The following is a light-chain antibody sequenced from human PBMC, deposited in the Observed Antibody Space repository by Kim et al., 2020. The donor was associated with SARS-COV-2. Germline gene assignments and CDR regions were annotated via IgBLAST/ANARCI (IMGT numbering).Light chain of an antibody. V-gene: IGLV1-47*01. CDR1: RSNIGSNY. CDR3: AAWDDSLSGHWV. Sequence: QRVTISCSGSRSNIGSNYVYWYQQLPGTAPKLLIYRNNQRPLGVPDRFSGSKSGTSASLAISGLRSEDEADYYCAAWDDSLSGHWVFGGGTQLTVL. J-gene: IGLJ3*02. CDR2: RNN.